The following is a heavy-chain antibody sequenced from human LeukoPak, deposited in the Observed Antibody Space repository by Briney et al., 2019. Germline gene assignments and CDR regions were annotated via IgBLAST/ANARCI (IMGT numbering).Heavy chain of an antibody. V-gene: IGHV3-74*03. CDR3: ATGGGWVSSFGVVTHIDV. CDR2: IDNDGHGI. CDR1: GFTFSGYW. D-gene: IGHD3-3*01. Sequence: GGSLRLSCAASGFTFSGYWMHWVRQGPEKGLELVSRIDNDGHGILYADSVKGRFTTSRDNAKNTLYLQMNSPRFEDTAVYYCATGGGWVSSFGVVTHIDVWGKGTTVTVSS. J-gene: IGHJ6*03.